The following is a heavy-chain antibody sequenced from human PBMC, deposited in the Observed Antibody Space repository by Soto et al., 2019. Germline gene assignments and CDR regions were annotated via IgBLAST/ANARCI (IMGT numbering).Heavy chain of an antibody. CDR3: ARDTSSGWSYYYGMDV. CDR1: GGSVSSGSYY. CDR2: IYYSGST. J-gene: IGHJ6*02. Sequence: ETLSLTCTVSGGSVSSGSYYWSWIRQPPGKGLEWIGYIYYSGSTNYNPSLKSRVTISVDTSKNQFSLKLSSVTAADTAVYYCARDTSSGWSYYYGMDVWGQGTTVTVSS. D-gene: IGHD6-19*01. V-gene: IGHV4-61*01.